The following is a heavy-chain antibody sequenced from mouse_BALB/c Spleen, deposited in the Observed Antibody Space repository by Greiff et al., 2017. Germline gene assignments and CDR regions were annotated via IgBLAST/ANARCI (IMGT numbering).Heavy chain of an antibody. V-gene: IGHV5-17*02. CDR3: ARRWLLRGAMDY. CDR2: ISSGSSTI. Sequence: EVKLVESGGGLVKPGGSRKLSCAASGFTFSSSGLHWVRQAPEKGLEWVAYISSGSSTIYYADTVKGRFTISRDNPKNTLFLQMTSLRSEDTAMYYCARRWLLRGAMDYWGQGTSVTVSS. D-gene: IGHD2-3*01. J-gene: IGHJ4*01. CDR1: GFTFSSSG.